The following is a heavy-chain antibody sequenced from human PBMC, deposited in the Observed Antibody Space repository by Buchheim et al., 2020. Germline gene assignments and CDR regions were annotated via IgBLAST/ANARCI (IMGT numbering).Heavy chain of an antibody. Sequence: EVQLVESGGGLIQPGGSLRLSCAASGFTFSSYAMSWVRQAPGKGLEWVSAISGSGAGTYYADSVKGRFTISRDNSKNTLYLQMYSLRAEDTAVYFCAKCREVRRVRENDYWGQGTL. CDR2: ISGSGAGT. CDR3: AKCREVRRVRENDY. V-gene: IGHV3-23*04. CDR1: GFTFSSYA. D-gene: IGHD3-10*01. J-gene: IGHJ4*02.